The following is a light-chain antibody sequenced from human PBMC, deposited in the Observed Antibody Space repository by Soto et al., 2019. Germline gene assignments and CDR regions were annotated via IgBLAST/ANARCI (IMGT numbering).Light chain of an antibody. CDR1: QRVSSNY. CDR3: QQYAASPRT. J-gene: IGKJ1*01. V-gene: IGKV3-20*01. Sequence: IVLTQSPGTLSLSPRERATLSCRASQRVSSNYLAWYQHRPGQAPSLLIDGASNRAPGIPDRFSGSGSETDVTRTISRLEPEDFAVYYCQQYAASPRTFGQGTQVEV. CDR2: GAS.